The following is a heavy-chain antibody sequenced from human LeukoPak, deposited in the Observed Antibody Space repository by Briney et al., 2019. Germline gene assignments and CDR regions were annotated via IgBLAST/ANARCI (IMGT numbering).Heavy chain of an antibody. CDR2: MSSSGGSK. CDR3: ARDFGSSSGVLDY. Sequence: PGGPLRLSCAASGFTVSSYGMHWVRQAPGEGLEWVSLMSSSGGSKYYAESVKGRFTISRDKSKNTLYLQINNLRADDTAVYFCARDFGSSSGVLDYWGQGTLVTVTS. J-gene: IGHJ4*02. D-gene: IGHD3-3*01. V-gene: IGHV3-23*01. CDR1: GFTVSSYG.